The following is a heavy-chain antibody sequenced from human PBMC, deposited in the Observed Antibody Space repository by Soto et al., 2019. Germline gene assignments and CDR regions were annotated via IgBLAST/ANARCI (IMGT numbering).Heavy chain of an antibody. CDR3: ARERRRDGGAFDI. D-gene: IGHD1-1*01. CDR1: GFTFGNYG. V-gene: IGHV3-33*01. CDR2: IWFDGNKQ. Sequence: GGSLRLSCAASGFTFGNYGMHWVRQAPGKGLEWVAVIWFDGNKQHYADSVKGRFTISRDNSKNTLYVQMTSLRAEDTAVYYCARERRRDGGAFDIWGQGTRVTVSS. J-gene: IGHJ3*02.